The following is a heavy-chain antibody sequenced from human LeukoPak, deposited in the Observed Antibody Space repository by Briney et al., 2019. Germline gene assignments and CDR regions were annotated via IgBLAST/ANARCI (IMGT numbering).Heavy chain of an antibody. J-gene: IGHJ3*02. CDR3: ARRARDSDAFDI. D-gene: IGHD3/OR15-3a*01. CDR2: IYPGDSDT. CDR1: GYSFTSYW. V-gene: IGHV5-51*01. Sequence: GEALQISSKGAGYSFTSYWIGWVRRMPGKGLEWMGIIYPGDSDTRYSPSFQGQVTISADKSISTAYLQWSSLKASDTAMYYCARRARDSDAFDIWGQGTMVTVSS.